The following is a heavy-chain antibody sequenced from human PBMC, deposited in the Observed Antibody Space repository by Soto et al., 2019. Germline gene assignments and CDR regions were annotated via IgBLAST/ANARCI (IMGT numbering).Heavy chain of an antibody. Sequence: EVHLVESGGGLVQPGGSLRLSCAASGFTFSKDWMHWVRQAPGKGLVWVARVSSDGSFTYYADSVKGRFTISRDNAQNTLYLQMSTLRPDDTAVYYCAREGDMGSSAFDCWGQGTLVTVSS. CDR2: VSSDGSFT. CDR1: GFTFSKDW. J-gene: IGHJ4*02. D-gene: IGHD3-10*01. CDR3: AREGDMGSSAFDC. V-gene: IGHV3-74*01.